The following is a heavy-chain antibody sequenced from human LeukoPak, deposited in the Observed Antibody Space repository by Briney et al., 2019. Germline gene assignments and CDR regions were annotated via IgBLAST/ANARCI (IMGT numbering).Heavy chain of an antibody. D-gene: IGHD2-2*01. CDR3: ARRGPYQLPPYYYYGMDV. Sequence: SETLSLTCAVYGGSFSGYYWSWIRQPPGKGLEWIGEINHSGSTNYNPSLKSRVTISVDTSKNQFSPKLSSVTAADTAVYYCARRGPYQLPPYYYYGMDVWGQGTTVTVSS. J-gene: IGHJ6*02. CDR1: GGSFSGYY. V-gene: IGHV4-34*01. CDR2: INHSGST.